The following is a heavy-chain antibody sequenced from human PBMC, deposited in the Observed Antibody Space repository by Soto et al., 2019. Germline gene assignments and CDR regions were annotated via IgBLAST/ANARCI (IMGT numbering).Heavy chain of an antibody. CDR3: ARGREATFPLSSYGMDV. Sequence: QVQLVQSGAEVKKPGSSVKVSCKASGGTFSSYAISWVRQAPGQGLEWMGGIIPIFGTANYAQKFQGRVTITADESTSTAYMELSSLRSEDTAVYYCARGREATFPLSSYGMDVWGQGTTVTFSS. CDR1: GGTFSSYA. D-gene: IGHD1-26*01. J-gene: IGHJ6*02. V-gene: IGHV1-69*01. CDR2: IIPIFGTA.